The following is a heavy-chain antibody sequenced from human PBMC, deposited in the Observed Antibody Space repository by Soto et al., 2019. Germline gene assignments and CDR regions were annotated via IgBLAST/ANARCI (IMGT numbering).Heavy chain of an antibody. CDR2: IIPIFGTA. Sequence: QVQLVQSGAEVKKPGSSVKVSCKASGGTFSSYAISWVRQAPGQGLEWMGGIIPIFGTANYAQKFQGRVTITADESMSTAYMELSSLRSEDTAVYYCARVSPVTTATLWEHQHTYYYYCMDVWGQGTTVTVSS. V-gene: IGHV1-69*01. J-gene: IGHJ6*02. D-gene: IGHD4-17*01. CDR3: ARVSPVTTATLWEHQHTYYYYCMDV. CDR1: GGTFSSYA.